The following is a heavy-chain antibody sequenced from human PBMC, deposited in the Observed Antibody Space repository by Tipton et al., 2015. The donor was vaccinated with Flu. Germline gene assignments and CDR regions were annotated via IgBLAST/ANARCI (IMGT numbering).Heavy chain of an antibody. CDR3: ARGYTANSADD. CDR1: EFNMNSIA. J-gene: IGHJ4*02. CDR2: ISGQTTYT. Sequence: GSLRLSCAGSEFNMNSIAMSWVRQAPGKGLEWVSTISGQTTYTNYAASVKGRFSISRDSSKNTLYLQMNSLRADDTAMYFCARGYTANSADDWGQGTLVTVSS. D-gene: IGHD4/OR15-4a*01. V-gene: IGHV3-23*01.